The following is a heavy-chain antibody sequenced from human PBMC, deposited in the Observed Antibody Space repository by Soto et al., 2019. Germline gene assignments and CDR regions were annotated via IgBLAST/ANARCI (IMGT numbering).Heavy chain of an antibody. CDR1: GGSISSYY. D-gene: IGHD2-21*02. CDR2: IYYSGST. CDR3: ARRVGDLNFDY. J-gene: IGHJ4*02. Sequence: SETLSLTCTVSGGSISSYYWSWIRQPPGKGLEWIGYIYYSGSTNYNPSLKSRVTISVDTSKNQFSLKLSSVTAADTAVYYCARRVGDLNFDYLGQGTLVTVSS. V-gene: IGHV4-59*08.